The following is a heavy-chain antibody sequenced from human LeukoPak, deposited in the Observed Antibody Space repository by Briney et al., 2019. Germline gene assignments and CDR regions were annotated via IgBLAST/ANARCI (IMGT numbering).Heavy chain of an antibody. Sequence: GGSLRLSCAASGFTFSRYRMSWVRQAPGKGLEWVANIKQDGSEKYYMDSVKGRFTISRDNAKNSLYPQMNSLRAEDTAVYYCAREDYYDSSGYYDCWGQGTLVTVSS. CDR1: GFTFSRYR. J-gene: IGHJ4*02. CDR3: AREDYYDSSGYYDC. V-gene: IGHV3-7*01. D-gene: IGHD3-22*01. CDR2: IKQDGSEK.